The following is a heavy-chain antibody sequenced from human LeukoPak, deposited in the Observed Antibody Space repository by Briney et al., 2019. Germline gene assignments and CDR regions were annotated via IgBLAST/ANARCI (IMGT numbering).Heavy chain of an antibody. V-gene: IGHV2-5*02. Sequence: SGPTLVKPTQTLTLTCTFSGFSLSTSGVGVGWIRQPPGKALEWLALIYWDDDKRYSPSLKSRLTITKDTSKNQVVLTMTNMDPVDTATYYCAHRDKLRYFENYAFVIWGQGTMATVSS. D-gene: IGHD3-9*01. CDR3: AHRDKLRYFENYAFVI. J-gene: IGHJ3*02. CDR1: GFSLSTSGVG. CDR2: IYWDDDK.